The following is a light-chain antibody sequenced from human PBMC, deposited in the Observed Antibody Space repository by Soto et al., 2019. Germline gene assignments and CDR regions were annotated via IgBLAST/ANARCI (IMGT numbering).Light chain of an antibody. CDR3: QQYGSSAWT. CDR2: GAS. CDR1: QSVSSSN. Sequence: EIVLTQSPGILSLSPGDRATLYCRASQSVSSSNLAWYQQKRGQSPRLLIYGASTRATGIPDRFSASGSGTEFALTISGLEPEDFAVYYCQQYGSSAWTFGQGTKVDIK. V-gene: IGKV3-20*01. J-gene: IGKJ1*01.